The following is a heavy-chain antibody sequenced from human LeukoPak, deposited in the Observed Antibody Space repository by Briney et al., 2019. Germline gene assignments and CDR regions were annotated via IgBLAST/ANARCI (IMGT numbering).Heavy chain of an antibody. Sequence: ASVKVSCKASGYTLTSYAMHWVRQAPGQRLEWMGWINAGNGNTKYSQKFQGRVTITRDTSASTAYMELSSLRSEDTAVYYCAREKGIAVAGTEVAGYWGQGTLVTVSS. V-gene: IGHV1-3*01. D-gene: IGHD6-19*01. CDR3: AREKGIAVAGTEVAGY. CDR2: INAGNGNT. J-gene: IGHJ4*02. CDR1: GYTLTSYA.